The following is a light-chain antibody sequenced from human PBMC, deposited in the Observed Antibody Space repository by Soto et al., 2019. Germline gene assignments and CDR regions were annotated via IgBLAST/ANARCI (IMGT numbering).Light chain of an antibody. CDR2: MAS. J-gene: IGKJ5*01. CDR3: QQYNTYSIT. Sequence: DIQMTQSPSTLSAFVGDRVTLACRASQSSSRWLAWYQQKPGKAPKLLIYMASSLESGVPSRFSGSGAGTEFTLTISSLQPDDFATYYCQQYNTYSITFGQGTRLEIK. V-gene: IGKV1-5*03. CDR1: QSSSRW.